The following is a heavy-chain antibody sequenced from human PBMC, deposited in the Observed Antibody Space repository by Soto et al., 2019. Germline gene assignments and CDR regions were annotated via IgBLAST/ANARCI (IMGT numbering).Heavy chain of an antibody. Sequence: SGPTLVNPTQTLSLTCTFSGFALTTSGLGVGWIRQPPGKALEWLVVIYWDDDKRYSPSLKSRLTITKDTSKNEVVLTMTNMDPVDTATYYCAHFNISSSWPYWGQGTQVTVPQ. D-gene: IGHD6-13*01. CDR1: GFALTTSGLG. CDR2: IYWDDDK. J-gene: IGHJ4*02. CDR3: AHFNISSSWPY. V-gene: IGHV2-5*02.